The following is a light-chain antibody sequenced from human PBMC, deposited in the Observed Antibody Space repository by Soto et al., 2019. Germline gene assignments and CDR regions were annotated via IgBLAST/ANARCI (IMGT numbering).Light chain of an antibody. CDR2: EVT. J-gene: IGLJ2*01. V-gene: IGLV2-8*01. Sequence: QSALTQPPSASGSPGQSVTISCTGTSSDVGGYDFVTWYQQYPGKAPKLIIYEVTKRPSGVPDRFSGSKSGNTASLTVSGLQADDEADYCCTSYSGNPYVGFGGGTKHTVL. CDR3: TSYSGNPYVG. CDR1: SSDVGGYDF.